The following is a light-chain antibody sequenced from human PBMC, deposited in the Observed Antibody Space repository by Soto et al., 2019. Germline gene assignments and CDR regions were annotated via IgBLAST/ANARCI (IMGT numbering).Light chain of an antibody. Sequence: EIVLTQSPGTLSLSPGERATLSRRASQSVSSSSFAWYQQKPGQAPRLLIYGASSRATGIPDRFSGSGSGTDFTLTISRLQPEDFAVYYCQQYGRSPRTFGQGTKVEIK. J-gene: IGKJ1*01. CDR2: GAS. CDR3: QQYGRSPRT. V-gene: IGKV3-20*01. CDR1: QSVSSSS.